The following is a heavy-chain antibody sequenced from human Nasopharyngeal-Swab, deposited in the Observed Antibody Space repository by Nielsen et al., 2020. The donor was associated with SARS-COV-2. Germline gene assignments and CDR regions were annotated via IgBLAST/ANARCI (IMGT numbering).Heavy chain of an antibody. CDR3: ARDLDYYDSSGYDY. Sequence: GESLKISCAASGFTFSSYWMSWVRQAPGKGLEWVANIKQDGSEKYYVDSVKGRFTISRDKAKNSLYLQMNSLRAEDTAVYYCARDLDYYDSSGYDYWGQGTLVTVSS. D-gene: IGHD3-22*01. CDR2: IKQDGSEK. V-gene: IGHV3-7*01. CDR1: GFTFSSYW. J-gene: IGHJ4*02.